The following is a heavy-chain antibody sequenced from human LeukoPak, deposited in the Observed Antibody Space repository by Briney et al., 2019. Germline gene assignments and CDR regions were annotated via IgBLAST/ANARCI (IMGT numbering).Heavy chain of an antibody. J-gene: IGHJ4*02. CDR3: ARDLHITMIVPGY. V-gene: IGHV3-33*01. Sequence: PGGSLRLSCAASGFTFSSYGMHWVRQAPGKGLEWVAVIWYDGSNKYYADSVKGRFTISRDNSKNTLYLQMNSLRAEDTAVYYCARDLHITMIVPGYWGQGTLVTVSS. CDR1: GFTFSSYG. D-gene: IGHD3-22*01. CDR2: IWYDGSNK.